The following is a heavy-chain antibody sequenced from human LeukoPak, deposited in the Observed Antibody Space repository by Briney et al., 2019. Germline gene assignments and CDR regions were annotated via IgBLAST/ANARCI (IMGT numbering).Heavy chain of an antibody. Sequence: SETLSLTCTVSGGSISSYYWSWIRQPPGKGLEWIGYIYNSGNTNYNPSLQSRVSIPVETSKNQFSLKVNSVTAADTAVYYCARENCGSDCYSYYFDYWGQGTLVTVSS. CDR2: IYNSGNT. V-gene: IGHV4-59*01. CDR1: GGSISSYY. J-gene: IGHJ4*02. CDR3: ARENCGSDCYSYYFDY. D-gene: IGHD2-21*02.